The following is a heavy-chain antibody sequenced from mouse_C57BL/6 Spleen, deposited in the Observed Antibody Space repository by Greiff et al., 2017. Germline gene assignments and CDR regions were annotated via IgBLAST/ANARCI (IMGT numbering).Heavy chain of an antibody. CDR3: ARGGGGILTTSLDY. D-gene: IGHD1-1*01. V-gene: IGHV1-82*01. CDR1: GYAFSSSW. J-gene: IGHJ2*01. Sequence: QVQLQQSGPELVKPGASVKISCKASGYAFSSSWMNWVKQRPGKGLEWIGRIYPGDGDTNYNGKFKGKATLTADKSSRTAYMQLSSLTSEDSAVYFCARGGGGILTTSLDYWGQGTTLTVSS. CDR2: IYPGDGDT.